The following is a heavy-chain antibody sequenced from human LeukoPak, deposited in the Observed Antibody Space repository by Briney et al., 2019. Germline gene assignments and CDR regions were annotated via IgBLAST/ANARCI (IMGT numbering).Heavy chain of an antibody. CDR3: ARDKGRWGGRYFPNWFGP. D-gene: IGHD2/OR15-2a*01. J-gene: IGHJ5*02. V-gene: IGHV1-18*01. CDR2: ISGYNGNA. CDR1: GYTFTSYG. Sequence: ASVKVSCKASGYTFTSYGISWVRQAPGQGLEWMGWISGYNGNATYAQKVQGRVTTTTDTSTSTAYMELRSLRSDDTAVYYCARDKGRWGGRYFPNWFGPSGQGTQVTASS.